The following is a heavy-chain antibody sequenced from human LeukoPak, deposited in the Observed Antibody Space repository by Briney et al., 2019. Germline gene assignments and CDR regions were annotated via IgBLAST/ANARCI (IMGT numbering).Heavy chain of an antibody. CDR2: ISGSGGST. CDR3: AKVNYYGDYGEIRYFDL. J-gene: IGHJ2*01. Sequence: GGSLRLSCAASGFTFSSYWMSWVRQAPGKGLEWVSAISGSGGSTYYADSVKGRFTISRDNSKNTLYLQMNSLRAEDTAVYYCAKVNYYGDYGEIRYFDLWGRGTLVTVSS. V-gene: IGHV3-23*01. CDR1: GFTFSSYW. D-gene: IGHD4-17*01.